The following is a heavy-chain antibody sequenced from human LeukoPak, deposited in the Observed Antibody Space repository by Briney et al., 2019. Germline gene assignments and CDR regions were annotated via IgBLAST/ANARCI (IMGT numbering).Heavy chain of an antibody. CDR1: GGSFSGYY. J-gene: IGHJ4*02. Sequence: GSLSLTCAVYGGSFSGYYWSWIRQSPGKGLEWIGEMNQRGSMNYNPSLKSRVTIPVDRSRNQFSLKLSSVTAADTAVYYCARELELRYWGQGTLVTVSS. V-gene: IGHV4-34*01. CDR2: MNQRGSM. D-gene: IGHD1-7*01. CDR3: ARELELRY.